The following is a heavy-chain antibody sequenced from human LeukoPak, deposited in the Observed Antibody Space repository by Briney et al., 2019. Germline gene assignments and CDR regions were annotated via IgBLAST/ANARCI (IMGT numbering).Heavy chain of an antibody. Sequence: SQTLSLTCAISGDSVSSNSAAWNWIRQSPSRGLEWLGRTYYRSKWYNDYAVSVKSRITINPDTSKNQFSLQLNSVTPEDTAVYYCARGLEWLLSPYYYYYYMDVWGKGTTVTVSS. CDR1: GDSVSSNSAA. CDR2: TYYRSKWYN. V-gene: IGHV6-1*01. D-gene: IGHD3-3*01. CDR3: ARGLEWLLSPYYYYYYMDV. J-gene: IGHJ6*03.